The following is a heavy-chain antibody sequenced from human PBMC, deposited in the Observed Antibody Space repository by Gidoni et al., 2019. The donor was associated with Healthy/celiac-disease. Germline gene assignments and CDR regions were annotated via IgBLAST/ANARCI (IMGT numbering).Heavy chain of an antibody. V-gene: IGHV1-69*01. J-gene: IGHJ6*02. D-gene: IGHD2-15*01. CDR3: AREPAGYCSGGSCYLSQTTYYYGMDV. Sequence: QVQLVQSGAEVKKPGSSVKVSCKASGGTFSSYAISWVRQAPGQGLEWMGGIIPIFGTANYAQKFQGRVTITADESTSTAYMELSSLRSEDTAVYYCAREPAGYCSGGSCYLSQTTYYYGMDVWGQGTTVTVSS. CDR2: IIPIFGTA. CDR1: GGTFSSYA.